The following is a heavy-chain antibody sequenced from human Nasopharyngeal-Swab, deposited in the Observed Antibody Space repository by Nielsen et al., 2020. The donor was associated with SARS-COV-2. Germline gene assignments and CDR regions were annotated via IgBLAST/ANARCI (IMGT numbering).Heavy chain of an antibody. CDR3: AKEGATGWFDP. V-gene: IGHV4-59*11. CDR1: GVSLTSQY. CDR2: ISHNSGT. Sequence: SETLSPPCTFSGVSLTSQYLSWVRPPPGEGLEGGGYISHNSGTSYNPSLKSRVTMFMDTSKNQFSLRLRSVTAADTAVYYCAKEGATGWFDPWGQGTLVTVSS. J-gene: IGHJ5*02.